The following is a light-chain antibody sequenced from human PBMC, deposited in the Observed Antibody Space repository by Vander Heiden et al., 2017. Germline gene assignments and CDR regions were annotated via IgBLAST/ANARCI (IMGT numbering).Light chain of an antibody. V-gene: IGLV1-44*01. J-gene: IGLJ1*01. CDR3: KARDDTLSGYV. Sequence: QSVLTQPPSASWAPGQRVTISCSGSSSNIGTNTVNWYQQLPGAAPKLLIYSNNQRPSGVPDRFSGSKSGTSASLAISGLQSEDEADYYCKARDDTLSGYVFGTGTKVTVL. CDR2: SNN. CDR1: SSNIGTNT.